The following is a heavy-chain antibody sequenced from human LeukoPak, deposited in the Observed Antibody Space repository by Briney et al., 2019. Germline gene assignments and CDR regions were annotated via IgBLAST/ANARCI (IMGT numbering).Heavy chain of an antibody. Sequence: GGSLRLSCAASGFTFSSYSMNWVRQAPGKGLEWVSSISSSSSYIYYADSVKGRFTISRDQSKNTLYLQMNSLRTEDTAVYYCARDSLRTALYYMDVWGKGTTVTVSS. J-gene: IGHJ6*03. CDR2: ISSSSSYI. CDR3: ARDSLRTALYYMDV. V-gene: IGHV3-21*01. CDR1: GFTFSSYS.